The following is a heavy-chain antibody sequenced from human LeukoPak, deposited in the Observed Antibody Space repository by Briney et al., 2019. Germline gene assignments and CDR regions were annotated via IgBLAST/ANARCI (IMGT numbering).Heavy chain of an antibody. CDR2: IYSGGST. CDR3: TRVDFWSGYYIDY. J-gene: IGHJ4*02. Sequence: GGSLRLSCAASGFTVSSNYMSWVRQAPGKGLEWVSVIYSGGSTYYADSVKGRFTISRDNSKNTLYLQMNSLRAEDTAVYYCTRVDFWSGYYIDYWGQGTLVTVSS. D-gene: IGHD3-3*01. CDR1: GFTVSSNY. V-gene: IGHV3-53*01.